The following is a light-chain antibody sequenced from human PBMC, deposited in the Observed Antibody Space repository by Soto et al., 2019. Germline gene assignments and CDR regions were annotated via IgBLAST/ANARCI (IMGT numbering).Light chain of an antibody. Sequence: EIVLTHSPGTLSLSPVERATLSFSSSQSVSSSYLAWYQQKPGQAPRLLIYGASSRATGIPDRFSGSGSGTDFTLTISRLEPEDFAVYYCQQYGSSPTFGQGTKVDIK. V-gene: IGKV3-20*01. CDR3: QQYGSSPT. CDR1: QSVSSSY. CDR2: GAS. J-gene: IGKJ1*01.